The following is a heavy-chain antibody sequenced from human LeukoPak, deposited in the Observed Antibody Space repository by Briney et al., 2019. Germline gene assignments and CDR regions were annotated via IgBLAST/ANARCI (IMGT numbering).Heavy chain of an antibody. Sequence: GGSLRPSCAASGFTFDEYAMHWVRQAPGRGLEWVSGISWNSGAIAYADSVKGRFTVSRDNAKNSLYLQMNSLRAEDTALYYCAKVRSRYDFWSGYYFDYWGQGTLVTVSS. CDR3: AKVRSRYDFWSGYYFDY. CDR2: ISWNSGAI. CDR1: GFTFDEYA. D-gene: IGHD3-3*01. J-gene: IGHJ4*02. V-gene: IGHV3-9*01.